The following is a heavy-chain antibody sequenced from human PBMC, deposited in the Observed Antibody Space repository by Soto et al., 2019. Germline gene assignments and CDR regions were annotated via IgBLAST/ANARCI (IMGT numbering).Heavy chain of an antibody. J-gene: IGHJ4*02. V-gene: IGHV4-30-4*01. Sequence: PSETLSLTCTVSGDSISSGDYYWSWIRQPPGKGLEWIGCIYYSGNTYYNTSLKRRFSISVDTSKNQLSLQLSSETVADTAMYYCARELIYYDSSGPIDYWGQGTLVTVS. CDR3: ARELIYYDSSGPIDY. D-gene: IGHD3-22*01. CDR2: IYYSGNT. CDR1: GDSISSGDYY.